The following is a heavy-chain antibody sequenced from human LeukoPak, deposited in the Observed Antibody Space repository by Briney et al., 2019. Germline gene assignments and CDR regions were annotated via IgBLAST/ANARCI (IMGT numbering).Heavy chain of an antibody. D-gene: IGHD3-10*01. CDR3: ARDLAGHYYGSGSSFDY. CDR2: IKQDGSEK. V-gene: IGHV3-7*01. J-gene: IGHJ4*02. CDR1: GFTFSSCW. Sequence: GGSLRLSCEASGFTFSSCWMTWVRQAPGKGLEWVANIKQDGSEKSYVDSVKGRFTISRDNAKNSLFLQMDSLRAEDTAVYYCARDLAGHYYGSGSSFDYWGQGTLVTVS.